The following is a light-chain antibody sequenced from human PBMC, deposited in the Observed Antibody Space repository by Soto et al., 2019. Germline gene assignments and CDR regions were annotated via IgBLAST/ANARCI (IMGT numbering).Light chain of an antibody. CDR2: EVS. Sequence: QSALTQPAAVSGSPGQSITISCTGTSSDVGGYNYVSWYQQHPGKAPKLMIYEVSNRPSGVSNRFSGSKSGNTASLTISGLQAEYEADYYCSSYTSSSPVVFGGGTKVTVL. CDR1: SSDVGGYNY. J-gene: IGLJ2*01. V-gene: IGLV2-14*01. CDR3: SSYTSSSPVV.